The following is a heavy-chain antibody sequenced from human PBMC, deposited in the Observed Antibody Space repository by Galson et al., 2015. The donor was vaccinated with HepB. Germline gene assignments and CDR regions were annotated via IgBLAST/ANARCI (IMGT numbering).Heavy chain of an antibody. CDR2: IWYDGSNK. V-gene: IGHV3-33*08. CDR1: GFTFSSYG. J-gene: IGHJ6*02. CDR3: ARVGYSRSWYSGQYDYYYYGMDV. Sequence: SLRLSCAASGFTFSSYGMHWVRQAPGKGLEWVAVIWYDGSNKYYADSVKGRFTISRDNSKNTLNLQMNSLRAEDTAVYYCARVGYSRSWYSGQYDYYYYGMDVWGQGTTVTVSS. D-gene: IGHD6-13*01.